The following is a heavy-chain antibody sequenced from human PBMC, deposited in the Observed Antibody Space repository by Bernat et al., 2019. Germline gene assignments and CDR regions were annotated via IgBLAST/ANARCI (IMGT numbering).Heavy chain of an antibody. Sequence: QVQLVESGGGVVQPGRSLRLSCAASGFTFSSYAMHWVRQAPGKWLEGVAVISYDGSNKYYADSLKGRFTISSDNSKNTLYLQMNSLRAEDTAVYYCARDLSSGWSLVTTDYYYYGMDVWGQGTTVTV. CDR1: GFTFSSYA. V-gene: IGHV3-30-3*01. CDR3: ARDLSSGWSLVTTDYYYYGMDV. J-gene: IGHJ6*02. D-gene: IGHD6-19*01. CDR2: ISYDGSNK.